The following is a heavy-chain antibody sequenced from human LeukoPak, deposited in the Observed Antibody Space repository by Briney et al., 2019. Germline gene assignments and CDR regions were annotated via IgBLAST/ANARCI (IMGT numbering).Heavy chain of an antibody. V-gene: IGHV1-69*13. CDR2: IIPIFGTA. D-gene: IGHD1-7*01. Sequence: ASVKVSCKASGGTFSSYAISWVRQAPGQGLEWMGVIIPIFGTANYAQKFQGRVTITADESTSTAYMELSSLRSEDTAVYYCASDITGTTSRGSHDYWGQGTLVTVSS. CDR1: GGTFSSYA. CDR3: ASDITGTTSRGSHDY. J-gene: IGHJ4*02.